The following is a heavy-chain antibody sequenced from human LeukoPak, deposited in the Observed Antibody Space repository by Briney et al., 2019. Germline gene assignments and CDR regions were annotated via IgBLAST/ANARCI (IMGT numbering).Heavy chain of an antibody. CDR2: ISYSGAT. J-gene: IGHJ4*02. CDR3: ARSLQWLLRYFDS. D-gene: IGHD6-19*01. Sequence: SETLSLTCTVSGYSISSGYYWGFIRQPPGRGLEWIGSISYSGATYHNPSLKSRVTSSVDKSKNQFSLRLTSVTAADTAVYYCARSLQWLLRYFDSWGQGTLVTVSS. CDR1: GYSISSGYY. V-gene: IGHV4-38-2*02.